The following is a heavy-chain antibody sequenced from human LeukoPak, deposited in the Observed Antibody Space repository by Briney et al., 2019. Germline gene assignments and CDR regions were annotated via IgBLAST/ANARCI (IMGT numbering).Heavy chain of an antibody. CDR3: ARDPVDYGGPFDY. V-gene: IGHV1-69*04. Sequence: ASVTVSFKASGGTFSSYAISWVRQAPGQGLEWMGRIIPILGIANYAQKFQGRVTITADKSTSTAYMELSSLRSEDTAVYYCARDPVDYGGPFDYWGQGTLVTVSS. D-gene: IGHD4-23*01. J-gene: IGHJ4*02. CDR1: GGTFSSYA. CDR2: IIPILGIA.